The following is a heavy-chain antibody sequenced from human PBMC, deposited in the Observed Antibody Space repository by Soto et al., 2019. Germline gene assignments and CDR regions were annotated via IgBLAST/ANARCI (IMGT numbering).Heavy chain of an antibody. V-gene: IGHV4-30-2*01. Sequence: PSATLSLTCAVSGGSISSGGYSWSWIRQPPGKGLEWIGYFSHSGSTYYNPSLKSRVTISVDRSKNQFSLKLSSVTAADTAVYYCARGGLLPDYWGQGTLVTVSS. J-gene: IGHJ4*02. CDR2: FSHSGST. D-gene: IGHD6-19*01. CDR3: ARGGLLPDY. CDR1: GGSISSGGYS.